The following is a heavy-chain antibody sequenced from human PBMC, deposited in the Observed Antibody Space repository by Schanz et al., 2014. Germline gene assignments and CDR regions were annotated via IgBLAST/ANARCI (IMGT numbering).Heavy chain of an antibody. CDR1: GFIFNDYY. V-gene: IGHV3-11*04. Sequence: VQLVESGGALVQPGGSLRLSCSASGFIFNDYYMNWIRQAPGKGLEWLSYISRDGTTSYYADSVKGRFTISRDNAKNALYLQMNSLRAEDTAVYYCVRDTDYHFDYWGQGTLVTVSS. CDR2: ISRDGTTS. CDR3: VRDTDYHFDY. J-gene: IGHJ4*02. D-gene: IGHD4-17*01.